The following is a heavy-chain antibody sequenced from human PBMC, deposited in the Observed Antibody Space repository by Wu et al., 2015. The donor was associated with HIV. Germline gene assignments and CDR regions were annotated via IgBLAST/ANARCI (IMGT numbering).Heavy chain of an antibody. J-gene: IGHJ3*02. CDR2: INPNSGGT. Sequence: QVQLVQSGAEVKKPGASVKVSCKASGYIFTGYYMHWVRQAPGQGLEWMGWINPNSGGTNYAQKFQGRVTMTRDTSISTAYMELSRLRSDDTAVYYCARDMGHEGRQWLVQPGAFDIWGQGTMVTVSS. V-gene: IGHV1-2*02. D-gene: IGHD6-19*01. CDR3: ARDMGHEGRQWLVQPGAFDI. CDR1: GYIFTGYY.